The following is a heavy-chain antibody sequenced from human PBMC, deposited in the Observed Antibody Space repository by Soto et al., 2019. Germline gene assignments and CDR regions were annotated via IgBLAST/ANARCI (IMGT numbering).Heavy chain of an antibody. CDR3: AKARLPYYYDSSGYFDY. J-gene: IGHJ4*02. V-gene: IGHV3-23*01. Sequence: PGGSLRLSCAASGFTFSSYGMHWVRQAPGKGLEWVSAISGSGGSTYYADSVKGRFTISRDNSKNTLYLQMNSLRAEDTAVYYCAKARLPYYYDSSGYFDYWGQGTLVTVSS. CDR1: GFTFSSYG. D-gene: IGHD3-22*01. CDR2: ISGSGGST.